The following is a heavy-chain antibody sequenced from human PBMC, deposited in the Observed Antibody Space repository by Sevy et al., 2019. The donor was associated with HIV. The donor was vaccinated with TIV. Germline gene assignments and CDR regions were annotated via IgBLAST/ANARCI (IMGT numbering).Heavy chain of an antibody. V-gene: IGHV3-30*04. CDR1: GFTFSSYA. J-gene: IGHJ3*02. CDR3: APISSSGAFDI. CDR2: ISYDGSNK. D-gene: IGHD6-13*01. Sequence: GGSLRLSCAASGFTFSSYAMHWVRQAPGKGLEWVAVISYDGSNKYYADSVQGRFTISRDNSKNTLYLQMNSLRAEDTAVYYSAPISSSGAFDIWGQGTMVSVSS.